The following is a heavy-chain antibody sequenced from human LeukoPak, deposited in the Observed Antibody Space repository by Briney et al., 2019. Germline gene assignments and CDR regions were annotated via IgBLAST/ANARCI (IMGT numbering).Heavy chain of an antibody. D-gene: IGHD3-10*01. J-gene: IGHJ5*02. CDR2: ISYSGST. Sequence: PSETLSLTCTVSGGSISTYRWSWIRQSPGKGLEWVGYISYSGSTNYNPSLKSRVTISVDTSKNQFSLKLSSVTAADTAVYYCARGKLPRISMVRGVRHTSWFDTWGQGTLITVSA. CDR1: GGSISTYR. CDR3: ARGKLPRISMVRGVRHTSWFDT. V-gene: IGHV4-59*01.